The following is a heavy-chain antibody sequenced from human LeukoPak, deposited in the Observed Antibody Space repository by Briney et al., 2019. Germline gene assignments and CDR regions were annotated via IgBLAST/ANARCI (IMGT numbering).Heavy chain of an antibody. CDR2: ISSSSSYI. CDR3: ARHYYGSGSYFDY. J-gene: IGHJ4*02. D-gene: IGHD3-10*01. V-gene: IGHV3-21*01. CDR1: GFTFSSYS. Sequence: PGGSLRLSCAASGFTFSSYSMNWVRQAPGKGLEWVSSISSSSSYIYYADSVKGRFTISRDNAKNSLYLQMNSPRAEDTAVYYCARHYYGSGSYFDYWGQGTLVTVSS.